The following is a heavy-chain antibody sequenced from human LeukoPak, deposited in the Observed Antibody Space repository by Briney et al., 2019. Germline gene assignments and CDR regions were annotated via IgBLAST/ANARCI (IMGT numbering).Heavy chain of an antibody. Sequence: SVKVSCKASGGTFSSYAISWVRQAPGQGLEWMGRIIPILGIANYAQKFQGRVTMTRNTSISTAYMELSSLRSEDTAVYYCARGSLYGSGSYNGMDVWGQGTTVTVSS. V-gene: IGHV1-69*04. CDR2: IIPILGIA. D-gene: IGHD3-10*01. J-gene: IGHJ6*02. CDR1: GGTFSSYA. CDR3: ARGSLYGSGSYNGMDV.